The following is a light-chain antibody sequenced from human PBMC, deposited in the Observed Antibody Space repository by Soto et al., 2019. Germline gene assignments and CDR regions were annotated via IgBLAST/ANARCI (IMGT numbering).Light chain of an antibody. J-gene: IGLJ2*01. CDR2: DVS. Sequence: QSALTQPASVSGSPGQSITISCTGTSSDVGGYNYVSWYQLHPGKAPKFMIYDVSNRPSGVSNRFSGSKSGNTASLTISGLQAEDEADYYCSSYTSSSTLVFGGGTKLTVL. CDR1: SSDVGGYNY. V-gene: IGLV2-14*01. CDR3: SSYTSSSTLV.